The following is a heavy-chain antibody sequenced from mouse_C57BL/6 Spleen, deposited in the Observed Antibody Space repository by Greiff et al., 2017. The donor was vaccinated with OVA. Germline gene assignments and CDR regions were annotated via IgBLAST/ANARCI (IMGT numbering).Heavy chain of an antibody. J-gene: IGHJ1*03. Sequence: EVKLQESGPGLVKPSQSLSLTCSVTGYSITSGYYWNWIRQFPGNKLEWMGYISYDGSNNYNPSLKNRISITRDTSKNQFFLKLNSVTTEDTATYYCARRITTGYFDVWGTGTTVTVSS. V-gene: IGHV3-6*01. CDR2: ISYDGSN. CDR1: GYSITSGYY. D-gene: IGHD1-1*01. CDR3: ARRITTGYFDV.